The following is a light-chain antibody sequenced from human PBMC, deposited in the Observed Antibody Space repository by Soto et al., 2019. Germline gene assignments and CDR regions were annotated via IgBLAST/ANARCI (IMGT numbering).Light chain of an antibody. V-gene: IGLV2-14*01. Sequence: QSVLTQPASVSGSPGQSITISCTGTSSDVGNYKYVSWYQQLPGNSPRLMFYEVSNRPSVVAKRFSGARYDDTVYVTICGVQAEVETNYYCFSYPSSVPYVLGTRSKV. J-gene: IGLJ1*01. CDR2: EVS. CDR1: SSDVGNYKY. CDR3: FSYPSSVPYV.